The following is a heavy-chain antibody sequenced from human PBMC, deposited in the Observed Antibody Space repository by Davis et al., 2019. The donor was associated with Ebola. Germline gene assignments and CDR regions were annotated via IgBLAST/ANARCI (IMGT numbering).Heavy chain of an antibody. D-gene: IGHD2-2*02. CDR2: ISAYNGNT. CDR1: GYTFTSYG. Sequence: ASVKVSCKASGYTFTSYGISWVRQAPGQGLEWMGWISAYNGNTNYAQKLQGRVTMTTDTSTSTAYMELRSLRSDDTAVYYCARDPRVYICSSTSCYSRDYYYGMDVWGQGTTVTVSS. J-gene: IGHJ6*02. CDR3: ARDPRVYICSSTSCYSRDYYYGMDV. V-gene: IGHV1-18*01.